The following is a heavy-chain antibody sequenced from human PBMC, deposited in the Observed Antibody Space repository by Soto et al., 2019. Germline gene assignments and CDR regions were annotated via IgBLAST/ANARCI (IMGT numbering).Heavy chain of an antibody. Sequence: SETLSLTCTVSGGSISSYYWSWIRQPPGKGLEWIGYIYYSGSTNYNPSLKSRVTISVDTSKNQFSLKLSSVTAADTAVYYCASVTPGTNSGLVHNYYGLDVWGQGTTVTVSS. CDR3: ASVTPGTNSGLVHNYYGLDV. J-gene: IGHJ6*02. CDR1: GGSISSYY. D-gene: IGHD6-6*01. CDR2: IYYSGST. V-gene: IGHV4-59*01.